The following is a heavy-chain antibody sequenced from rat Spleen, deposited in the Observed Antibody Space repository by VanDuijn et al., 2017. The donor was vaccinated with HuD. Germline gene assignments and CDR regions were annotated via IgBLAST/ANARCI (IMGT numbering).Heavy chain of an antibody. V-gene: IGHV5-25*01. CDR2: IRTGGGDT. Sequence: EVQLVESGGGLVQPGRSLKLSCVASGFTFNNYWMTWVRQAPTKGLEWVASIRTGGGDTYYRDSVRGRFTISRDDAKSTLYLQMDSLRSEDTATYYCARHRNYGGIPFDSWGQGVMVTVSS. CDR1: GFTFNNYW. J-gene: IGHJ2*01. CDR3: ARHRNYGGIPFDS. D-gene: IGHD1-11*01.